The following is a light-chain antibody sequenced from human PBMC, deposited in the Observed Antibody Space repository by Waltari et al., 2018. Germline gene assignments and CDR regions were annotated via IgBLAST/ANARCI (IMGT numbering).Light chain of an antibody. CDR3: SSYTSSSVV. CDR1: SSDVGGYNY. V-gene: IGLV2-14*01. CDR2: EVS. Sequence: QSALTQPASVSGSPGQSITISCPGTSSDVGGYNYVSWYQPHPGKAPKLMIYEVSNRPSGVSNRFSGSKSGNTASLTISGLQAEDEADYYCSSYTSSSVVFGGGTKLTVL. J-gene: IGLJ2*01.